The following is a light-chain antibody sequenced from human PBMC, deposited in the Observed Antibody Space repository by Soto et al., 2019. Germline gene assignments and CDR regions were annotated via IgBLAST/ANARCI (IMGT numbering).Light chain of an antibody. V-gene: IGKV1-39*01. Sequence: DLPMPRSPSPLFALLGKGVTIPCRASQAISNYLNWYQQKPGKAPNILIFGATTLQSGIPSRFSGSGYGTDFTLTITTLQPEDVGFYYCQQYRTSPRTFGQGTQLDIK. CDR1: QAISNY. J-gene: IGKJ5*01. CDR2: GAT. CDR3: QQYRTSPRT.